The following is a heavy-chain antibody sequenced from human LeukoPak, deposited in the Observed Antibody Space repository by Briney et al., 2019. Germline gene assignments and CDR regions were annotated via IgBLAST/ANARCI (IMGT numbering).Heavy chain of an antibody. CDR2: ISWNSGSI. V-gene: IGHV3-9*01. D-gene: IGHD5-18*01. CDR1: GFTFDDYA. Sequence: PGGSLRLSCAASGFTFDDYAMHWVRQAPGKGLEWVSGISWNSGSIGYADSVKGRFTISRDNAKNSLYLQMNSLRAEDTAVYYCARARGNSYGYCFDYWGQGTLVTVSS. J-gene: IGHJ4*02. CDR3: ARARGNSYGYCFDY.